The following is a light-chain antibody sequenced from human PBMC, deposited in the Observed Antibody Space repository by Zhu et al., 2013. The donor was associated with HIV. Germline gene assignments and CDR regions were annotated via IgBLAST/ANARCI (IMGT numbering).Light chain of an antibody. CDR3: QQYGSSHSA. CDR1: QSVSSGY. CDR2: GAS. Sequence: EIVLTQSPGTLSLSPGERVTLSCRASQSVSSGYLAWYQQKPGQAPRLLIYGASSRATGIPDRFSGSGSGTDFTLTISRLEPEDFAVYYCQQYGSSHSAFGGGTKVEIK. J-gene: IGKJ4*01. V-gene: IGKV3-20*01.